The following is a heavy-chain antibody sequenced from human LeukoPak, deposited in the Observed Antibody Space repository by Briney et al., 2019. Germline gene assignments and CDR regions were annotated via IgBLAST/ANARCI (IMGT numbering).Heavy chain of an antibody. CDR2: ISSSGSTI. Sequence: PGGSLRLSCAASGFTFSSYEMNWVRQAPGKGLEWVSYISSSGSTIYYADSVKGRFTISRDNAKNSLYLQMNSLRGEDTAVYYCAKGALERCTGVKCYPFDYWGQGTLVAVSS. D-gene: IGHD2-8*02. CDR1: GFTFSSYE. V-gene: IGHV3-48*03. CDR3: AKGALERCTGVKCYPFDY. J-gene: IGHJ4*02.